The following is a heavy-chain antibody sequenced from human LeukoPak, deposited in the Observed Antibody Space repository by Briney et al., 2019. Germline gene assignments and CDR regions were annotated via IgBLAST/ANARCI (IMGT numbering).Heavy chain of an antibody. CDR2: IYYSGST. CDR3: ARDSYGDYFSYYYYGMDV. Sequence: SETLSLTCTVSGGSISSGGYYWSWIRQPPGKGLEWIGYIYYSGSTYYNPSLKSRVTISVDTSKNQFSLKLSSVTAADTAVYYCARDSYGDYFSYYYYGMDVWGQGTTVTVSS. V-gene: IGHV4-61*08. J-gene: IGHJ6*02. CDR1: GGSISSGGYY. D-gene: IGHD4-17*01.